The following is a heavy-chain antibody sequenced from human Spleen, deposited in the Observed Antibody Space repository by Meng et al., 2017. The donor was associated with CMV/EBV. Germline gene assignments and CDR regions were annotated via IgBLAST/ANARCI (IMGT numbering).Heavy chain of an antibody. CDR2: IYYSGST. D-gene: IGHD2-2*02. Sequence: SETLSLTCTVSGGSISSSSYYWGWIRQPPGKGPEWIGSIYYSGSTYYNPSLKSRVTISVDTSKNQFSLKLSSVTAADTAVYYCARVVVVPAAVQQPPQIYYFDYWGQGTLVTVSS. J-gene: IGHJ4*02. CDR3: ARVVVVPAAVQQPPQIYYFDY. CDR1: GGSISSSSYY. V-gene: IGHV4-39*07.